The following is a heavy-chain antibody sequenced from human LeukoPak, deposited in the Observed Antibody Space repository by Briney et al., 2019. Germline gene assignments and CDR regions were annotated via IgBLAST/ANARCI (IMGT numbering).Heavy chain of an antibody. CDR2: INPNSGGT. D-gene: IGHD1-26*01. V-gene: IGHV1-2*02. Sequence: ASVKVSCKASGYTFTGYYMHWVRQAPGQGLEWTGWINPNSGGTNYAQKFQGRVTMTRDTSISTAYMELSRLKSDDTAVYYCARPGSGSYFAYMDVWGKGTTVTVSS. CDR3: ARPGSGSYFAYMDV. J-gene: IGHJ6*03. CDR1: GYTFTGYY.